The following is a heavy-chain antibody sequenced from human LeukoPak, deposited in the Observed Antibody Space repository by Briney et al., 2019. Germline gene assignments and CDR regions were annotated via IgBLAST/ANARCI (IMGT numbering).Heavy chain of an antibody. J-gene: IGHJ5*02. CDR3: ARDPRQRSSRPNWFDP. D-gene: IGHD6-13*01. V-gene: IGHV1-18*01. CDR1: GYTFTSYG. Sequence: ASVKVSCKASGYTFTSYGISWVRQAPGQGLEWMGWISAYNGNTNYAQKLQGRVTMTTDTSTSTDYMELRSLRSDDTAVYYCARDPRQRSSRPNWFDPWGQGTLVTVSS. CDR2: ISAYNGNT.